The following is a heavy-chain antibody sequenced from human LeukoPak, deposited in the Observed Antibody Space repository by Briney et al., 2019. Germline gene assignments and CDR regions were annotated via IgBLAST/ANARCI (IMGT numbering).Heavy chain of an antibody. CDR1: GFTFSSYG. Sequence: PGGSLRLSCAASGFTFSSYGMHWVRQAPGKGLEWVAFIRYDGSNKYYAYSVKGRFTISRDNSKNTLYLQMNSLRAEDTAVYYCAKDEWELQHYYYYMDVWGKGTTVTVSS. J-gene: IGHJ6*03. D-gene: IGHD1-26*01. CDR2: IRYDGSNK. CDR3: AKDEWELQHYYYYMDV. V-gene: IGHV3-30*02.